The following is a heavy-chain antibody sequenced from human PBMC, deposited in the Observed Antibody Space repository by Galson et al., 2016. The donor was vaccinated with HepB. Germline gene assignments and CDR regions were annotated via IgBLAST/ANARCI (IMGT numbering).Heavy chain of an antibody. J-gene: IGHJ4*02. CDR3: ATTRLLDN. CDR1: GFTFSGYY. Sequence: SLRLSCAASGFTFSGYYMHWLRQAPGKGLEWVSCMSYRGSYMYYADSVKGRFTISRDNAKSSLYLQMSSLRPNDTAFYYCATTRLLDNWGQGTLVTVSS. CDR2: MSYRGSYM. V-gene: IGHV3-11*01.